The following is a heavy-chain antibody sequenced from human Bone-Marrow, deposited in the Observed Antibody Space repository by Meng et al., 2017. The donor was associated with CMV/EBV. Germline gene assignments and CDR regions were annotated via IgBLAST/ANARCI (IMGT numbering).Heavy chain of an antibody. V-gene: IGHV3-11*04. J-gene: IGHJ4*02. CDR2: ISHSGKTI. D-gene: IGHD6-25*01. CDR1: GFTFSDYY. CDR3: ARCGSVAAAGGFDS. Sequence: LSLTCAASGFTFSDYYMSWIRQAPGKGLEWVSYISHSGKTIYYADSVKGRFTISRDNAKNSLYLQMNTLRAEDRALFYCARCGSVAAAGGFDSWGQGTLVTVSS.